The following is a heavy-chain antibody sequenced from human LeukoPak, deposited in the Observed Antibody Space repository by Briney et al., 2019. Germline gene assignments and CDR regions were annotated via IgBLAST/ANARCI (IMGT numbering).Heavy chain of an antibody. CDR3: ARGPVSTHGMDV. Sequence: ASVKVSCKASGYTFTSYDINWVRQATGQGLEWMGWKNPNSSRTGFAQKFQGRLTMTTNTSISTAYMELSSLTSEDTAVYYCARGPVSTHGMDVWGQGTTVTVSS. CDR1: GYTFTSYD. CDR2: KNPNSSRT. D-gene: IGHD2-2*01. V-gene: IGHV1-8*01. J-gene: IGHJ6*02.